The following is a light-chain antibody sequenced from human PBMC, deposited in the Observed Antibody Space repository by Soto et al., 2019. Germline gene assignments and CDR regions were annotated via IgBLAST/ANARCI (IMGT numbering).Light chain of an antibody. Sequence: DIQLTQSPVSLSPSLGDRVTTTCRASQGISTYLVWYKQKPGKAPELLIYDASTLESGVPSRFSGSGSGTEFSLTISSLQPDDFATFYCQQYSSFSRTFGQGTKVDI. CDR3: QQYSSFSRT. CDR1: QGISTY. CDR2: DAS. V-gene: IGKV1-9*01. J-gene: IGKJ1*01.